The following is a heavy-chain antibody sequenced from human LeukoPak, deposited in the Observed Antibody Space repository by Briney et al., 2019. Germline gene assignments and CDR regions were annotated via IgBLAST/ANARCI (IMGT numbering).Heavy chain of an antibody. CDR1: GFTFSSYS. CDR2: ITTTFYT. CDR3: ARVRANWYEGY. V-gene: IGHV3-21*01. J-gene: IGHJ4*02. Sequence: GGSLRLSCAASGFTFSSYSFNWVRQVPGKGLEWVSSITTTFYTYYTDSVKGRFTISRDSAKNSLYLQMISLRAEDTAVYYCARVRANWYEGYWGQGTLVTVSS. D-gene: IGHD6-13*01.